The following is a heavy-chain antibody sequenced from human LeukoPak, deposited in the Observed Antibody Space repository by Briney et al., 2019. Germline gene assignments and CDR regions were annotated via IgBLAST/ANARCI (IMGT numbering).Heavy chain of an antibody. Sequence: PSETLSLTCAVSGDSISGSSYYWAWIRQPPGKGLKWIGSIDYSGSAVYNPSLNSRLTISVDTSKNQVSLKVPSVTAADTAVYYCARRAYSYGFRFDPWGQGTLVIVSS. J-gene: IGHJ5*02. CDR3: ARRAYSYGFRFDP. D-gene: IGHD3-16*02. V-gene: IGHV4-39*01. CDR1: GDSISGSSYY. CDR2: IDYSGSA.